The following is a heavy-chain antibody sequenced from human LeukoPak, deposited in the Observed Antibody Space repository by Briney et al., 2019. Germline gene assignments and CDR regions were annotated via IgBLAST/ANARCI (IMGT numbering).Heavy chain of an antibody. J-gene: IGHJ6*02. CDR2: ISDYP. CDR3: TKDSQGSYDGFWYGTYGMAV. CDR1: GFSFNTFA. D-gene: IGHD3-16*01. V-gene: IGHV3-23*05. Sequence: GGSLRVSCVTSGFSFNTFALTWVRQAPGKGLEWVSTISDYPHYADSVRGRFTISRDNSRKTVFLQMNSLTPEDAATYYCTKDSQGSYDGFWYGTYGMAVWGQGTTVTVSS.